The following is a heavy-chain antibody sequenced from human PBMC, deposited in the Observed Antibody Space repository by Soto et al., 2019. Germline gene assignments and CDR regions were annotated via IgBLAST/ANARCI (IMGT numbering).Heavy chain of an antibody. V-gene: IGHV4-31*11. CDR1: GGSISSGGYY. Sequence: SETLSLTCAVSGGSISSGGYYWSWIRQHPGKGLEWIGYIYYSGSTYYNPSLKSRVTISVDTSKNQFSLKLSSVTAADTAVYYCARKLLSLDWLSFPYYYRMYGWGQGATVTV. CDR3: ARKLLSLDWLSFPYYYRMYG. CDR2: IYYSGST. D-gene: IGHD3-3*01. J-gene: IGHJ6*02.